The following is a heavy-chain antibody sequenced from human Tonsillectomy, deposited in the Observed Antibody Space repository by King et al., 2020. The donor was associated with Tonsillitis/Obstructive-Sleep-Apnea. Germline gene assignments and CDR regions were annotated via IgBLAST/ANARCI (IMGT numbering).Heavy chain of an antibody. D-gene: IGHD1-26*01. CDR2: INPNTGNT. J-gene: IGHJ4*02. CDR1: GYTFTGYY. V-gene: IGHV1-2*02. CDR3: AREGACSYYID. Sequence: QLVQSGAEVKKPGASVELSCKASGYTFTGYYIHWVRQAPGQGLEWMGWINPNTGNTNSEQRFQGRVTMTRDTSIGTAYMELSRLRSDDTAVYFCAREGACSYYIDWGQGTLVTVSS.